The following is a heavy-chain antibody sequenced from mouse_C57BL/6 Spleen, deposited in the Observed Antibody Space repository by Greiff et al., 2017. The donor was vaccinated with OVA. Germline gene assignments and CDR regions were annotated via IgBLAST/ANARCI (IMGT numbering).Heavy chain of an antibody. D-gene: IGHD1-1*01. CDR1: GYTFTSYW. Sequence: QVQLQQPGAELVKPGASVKLSCKASGYTFTSYWMHWVKQRPGQGLEWIGMIHPNSGSTNYNEKFKSKATLTVDKSSSTAYMQLSSLTSEDSAVYYCARRGVRYYFDYWGQGTTLTVSS. J-gene: IGHJ2*01. CDR2: IHPNSGST. CDR3: ARRGVRYYFDY. V-gene: IGHV1-64*01.